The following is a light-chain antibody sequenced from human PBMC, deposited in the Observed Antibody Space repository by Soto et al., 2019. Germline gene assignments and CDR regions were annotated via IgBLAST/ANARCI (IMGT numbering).Light chain of an antibody. V-gene: IGLV2-14*03. CDR2: DVS. Sequence: QSVLTQPASVSGSPGQSITISCTGSSSDVGGFGYVSWYQQHPGKAPKVIIYDVSNRPSGSSNRFSATKSGNTASLTISGLQTEDEADYYCSSYTSSGTHVVFGGGTQLTVL. J-gene: IGLJ2*01. CDR3: SSYTSSGTHVV. CDR1: SSDVGGFGY.